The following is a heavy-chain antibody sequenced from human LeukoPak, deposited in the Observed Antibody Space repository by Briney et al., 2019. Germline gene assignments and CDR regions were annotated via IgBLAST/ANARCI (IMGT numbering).Heavy chain of an antibody. J-gene: IGHJ4*02. D-gene: IGHD3-22*01. Sequence: GGSLRLSCAASGFTFDDYAMHWVRQAPGKGLEWVSLISGDGGSTYYAYSVKGRFTISRDNSKNSLYLQMNSLRTEDTALYYCAKDRSSGYYYVDYFDYWGQGTLVTVSS. CDR2: ISGDGGST. CDR1: GFTFDDYA. CDR3: AKDRSSGYYYVDYFDY. V-gene: IGHV3-43*02.